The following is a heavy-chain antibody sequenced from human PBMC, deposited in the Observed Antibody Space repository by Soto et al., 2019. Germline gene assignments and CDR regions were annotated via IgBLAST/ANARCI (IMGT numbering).Heavy chain of an antibody. CDR3: ARDGGYDLLGYYGMDV. V-gene: IGHV1-46*01. CDR1: GYTFTSYY. D-gene: IGHD5-12*01. CDR2: INPSGGST. Sequence: ASVKVSCKASGYTFTSYYMHWVRQAPGQGLEWMGIINPSGGSTSYAQKFQGRVTMTRDTSTSTVYMELSSLRSEDTSVYYCARDGGYDLLGYYGMDVWGQGTTVTV. J-gene: IGHJ6*02.